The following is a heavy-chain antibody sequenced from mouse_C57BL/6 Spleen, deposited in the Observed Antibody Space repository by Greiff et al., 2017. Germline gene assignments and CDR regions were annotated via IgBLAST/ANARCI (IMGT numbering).Heavy chain of an antibody. CDR3: ARHWDYDRGFAY. CDR1: GYTFTDYN. Sequence: GPELVKPGASVKMSCKASGYTFTDYNMHWVKQSHGKSLEWIGYINPNNGGTSYNQKFKGKATLTVNKSSSTAYMELRSLTSEDSAVYYCARHWDYDRGFAYWGQGTLVTVSA. CDR2: INPNNGGT. V-gene: IGHV1-22*01. J-gene: IGHJ3*01. D-gene: IGHD2-4*01.